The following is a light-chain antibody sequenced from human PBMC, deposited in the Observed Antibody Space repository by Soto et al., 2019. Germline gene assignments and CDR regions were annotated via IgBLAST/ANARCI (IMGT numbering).Light chain of an antibody. J-gene: IGKJ1*01. CDR3: QQYGSSPRT. Sequence: EILLTQSPGTLSLSPGEMSTLSGRSSQTVRSSSLAWYQQKPGQAPRLLIFGASTRAAGFPDRFSGSGSGTDFTLTISRLEPEDFAVYYCQQYGSSPRTFGQGTKVDIK. V-gene: IGKV3-20*01. CDR1: QTVRSSS. CDR2: GAS.